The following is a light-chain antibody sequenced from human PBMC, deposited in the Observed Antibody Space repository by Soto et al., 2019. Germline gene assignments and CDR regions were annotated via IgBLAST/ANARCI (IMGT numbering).Light chain of an antibody. Sequence: DIQMTQSPSSLSASVGDRVTITCQASQDISNYLNWYQQKPGQAPKLLIFDASNVETGVPSRFSGSGSGTDFTFTIHSLQPEDAATYYCQQYEELPLTFGGGTKVGIK. CDR1: QDISNY. CDR2: DAS. CDR3: QQYEELPLT. V-gene: IGKV1-33*01. J-gene: IGKJ4*01.